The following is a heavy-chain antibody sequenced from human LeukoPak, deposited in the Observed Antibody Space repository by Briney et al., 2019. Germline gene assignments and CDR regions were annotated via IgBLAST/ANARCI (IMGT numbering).Heavy chain of an antibody. CDR1: GYTFTGYY. V-gene: IGHV1-2*02. Sequence: ASVKVSCKASGYTFTGYYMHWVRQAPGQGLEWMGWINPNSGGTNYAQKLQGRVTMTTDTSTSTAYMELRSLRSDDTAVYYCARTSFGSGAFDYWGQGTLVTVSS. CDR3: ARTSFGSGAFDY. J-gene: IGHJ4*02. D-gene: IGHD3-10*01. CDR2: INPNSGGT.